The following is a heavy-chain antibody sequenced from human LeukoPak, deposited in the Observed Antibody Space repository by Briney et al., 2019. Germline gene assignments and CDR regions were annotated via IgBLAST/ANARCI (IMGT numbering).Heavy chain of an antibody. V-gene: IGHV1-69*05. Sequence: SVKVSCKASGGTFSSYAISWVRQAPGQGLEWMGGIIPIFGTANYAQKFQGRVTITTDESTSTAYVELRSLRSDDTAVYYCARGDYSNPNDAFDIWGQGTMVTVSS. CDR2: IIPIFGTA. CDR3: ARGDYSNPNDAFDI. D-gene: IGHD4-11*01. CDR1: GGTFSSYA. J-gene: IGHJ3*02.